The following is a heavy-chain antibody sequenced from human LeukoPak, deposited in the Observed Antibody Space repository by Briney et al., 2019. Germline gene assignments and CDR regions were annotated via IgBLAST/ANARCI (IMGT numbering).Heavy chain of an antibody. CDR3: ARDYYTASKWFDY. CDR2: ISAYNGNT. CDR1: GYTFSSYG. V-gene: IGHV1-18*01. D-gene: IGHD1-26*01. Sequence: ASVKVSCKASGYTFSSYGICWVRQAPGQGLEWMGWISAYNGNTNYAQKFQGRVTMTTDTSTNTAYMERRSLRSDDTAVYYCARDYYTASKWFDYWGQGTLVSVSS. J-gene: IGHJ4*02.